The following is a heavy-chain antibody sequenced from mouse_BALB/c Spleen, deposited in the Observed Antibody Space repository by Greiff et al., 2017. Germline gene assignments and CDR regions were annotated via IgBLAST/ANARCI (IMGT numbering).Heavy chain of an antibody. D-gene: IGHD1-1*01. V-gene: IGHV3-2*02. J-gene: IGHJ1*01. CDR1: GYSITSDYA. CDR3: ARGGSRDWYFDV. Sequence: EVKLMESGPGLVKPSQSLSLTCTVTGYSITSDYAWNWIRQFPGNKLEWMGYISYSGSTSYNPSLKSRISITRDTSKNQFFLQLNSVTTEDTATYYCARGGSRDWYFDVWGAGTTVTVSS. CDR2: ISYSGST.